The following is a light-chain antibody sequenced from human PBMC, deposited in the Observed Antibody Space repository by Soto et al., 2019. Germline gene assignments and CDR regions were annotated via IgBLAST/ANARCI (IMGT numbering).Light chain of an antibody. CDR2: DIS. CDR3: QQYSDWPLT. V-gene: IGKV3-15*01. CDR1: RSIRSN. Sequence: EIVMTQSPATLSVSPGERATLSCRASRSIRSNYLAWYQQRPGQAPRLLIYDISVRATGVPARFSGSGSGTEFTLTISSLQSEDLAVYFCQQYSDWPLTFGPGTRVDI. J-gene: IGKJ3*01.